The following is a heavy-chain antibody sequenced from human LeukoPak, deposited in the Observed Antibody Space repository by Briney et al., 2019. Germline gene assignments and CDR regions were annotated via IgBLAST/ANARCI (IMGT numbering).Heavy chain of an antibody. J-gene: IGHJ4*02. Sequence: SVKVSCKASGGTFSSYAISWVRQAPGQGLEWMGGIIPIFGTANYAQKFQGRVTITTDESTSTAYMELSSLRSEDTAVYYYARGFRYFDWLAPFDYWGQGTLVTVSS. CDR3: ARGFRYFDWLAPFDY. CDR1: GGTFSSYA. V-gene: IGHV1-69*05. D-gene: IGHD3-9*01. CDR2: IIPIFGTA.